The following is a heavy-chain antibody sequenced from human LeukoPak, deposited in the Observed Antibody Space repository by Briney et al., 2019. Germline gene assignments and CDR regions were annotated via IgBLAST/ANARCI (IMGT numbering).Heavy chain of an antibody. J-gene: IGHJ5*02. V-gene: IGHV3-30*18. CDR1: GFTFSSYG. D-gene: IGHD3-10*01. Sequence: GGSLRLSCAASGFTFSSYGMHWVRQAPGKGLEWVTFISYDGSVGHYADSVKGRFTVSRDNSKNTVYLQMNTLRPEDTAVYYCAKDLRRGHSGSENWFDPWGQGTLVTVSS. CDR2: ISYDGSVG. CDR3: AKDLRRGHSGSENWFDP.